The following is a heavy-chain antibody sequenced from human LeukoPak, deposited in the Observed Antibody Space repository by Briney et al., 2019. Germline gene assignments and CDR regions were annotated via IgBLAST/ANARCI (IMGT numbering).Heavy chain of an antibody. CDR3: AKDRGLTLGAWHFDF. V-gene: IGHV3-23*01. D-gene: IGHD3-10*01. Sequence: GGSLRLSCAASGFTFSTYAMTWVRQAPGKGLEWVSTLSNGGNTFYTESVKGRFAISRDNSKNTLYLQMNSLRAEDTAMYYCAKDRGLTLGAWHFDFWGQGTLVTVSS. CDR2: LSNGGNT. J-gene: IGHJ4*02. CDR1: GFTFSTYA.